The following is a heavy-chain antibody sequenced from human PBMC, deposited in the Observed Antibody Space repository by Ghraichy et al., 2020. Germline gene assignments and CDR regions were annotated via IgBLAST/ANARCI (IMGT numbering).Heavy chain of an antibody. CDR1: GFTFSTYD. CDR2: ITAGSGFK. Sequence: GSLRLSCAASGFTFSTYDMNWVRQAPGKGLEWVSSITAGSGFKFYADSVRGRFTISRDNAENSLYLQMNSLRAEDTAIYYCATESPISIFGGIIHFDNWGQGTLVSVSS. CDR3: ATESPISIFGGIIHFDN. D-gene: IGHD3-3*01. V-gene: IGHV3-21*01. J-gene: IGHJ5*02.